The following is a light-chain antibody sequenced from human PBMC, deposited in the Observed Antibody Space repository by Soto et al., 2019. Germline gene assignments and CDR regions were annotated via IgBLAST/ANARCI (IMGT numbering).Light chain of an antibody. CDR2: GAS. J-gene: IGKJ5*01. V-gene: IGKV3-20*01. Sequence: DIVFRQFLANLSLSPGERATLSCRASQSVSSYLAWYQQKPGQAPRRLIYGASSRAIGIPDRFSGSVSGSDFILTINRLEPEDFAVYYWQQYGSFHTFGQGTRLEI. CDR1: QSVSSY. CDR3: QQYGSFHT.